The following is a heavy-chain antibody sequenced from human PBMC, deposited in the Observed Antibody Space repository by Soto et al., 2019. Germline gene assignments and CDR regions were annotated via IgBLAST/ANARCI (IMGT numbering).Heavy chain of an antibody. CDR3: ARDTPHLGYCSGGSCYSEAFDI. CDR2: IYYSGST. Sequence: SETLSLTCTVSGGSISSGGYYWSWIRQHPGKGLEWIGYIYYSGSTYYNPSLKSRVTISVDTSKNQFSLKLSSVTAADTAVYYCARDTPHLGYCSGGSCYSEAFDIWGQGTMVTVSS. V-gene: IGHV4-31*03. D-gene: IGHD2-15*01. CDR1: GGSISSGGYY. J-gene: IGHJ3*02.